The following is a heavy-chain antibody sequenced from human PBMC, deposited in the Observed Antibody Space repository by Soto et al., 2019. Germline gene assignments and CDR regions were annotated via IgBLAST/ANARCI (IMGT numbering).Heavy chain of an antibody. V-gene: IGHV3-33*01. CDR1: GFTFSSYN. CDR3: ARDLVTTTGIIPGC. CDR2: TWYDGSNK. Sequence: GGSLRLSCAASGFTFSSYNMHWVRQAPGRGLEWVAVTWYDGSNKYNADAVKGRFTISRDNSKNTLYLQMNSLRAEDTALYYWARDLVTTTGIIPGCWDHGT. J-gene: IGHJ4*01. D-gene: IGHD4-17*01.